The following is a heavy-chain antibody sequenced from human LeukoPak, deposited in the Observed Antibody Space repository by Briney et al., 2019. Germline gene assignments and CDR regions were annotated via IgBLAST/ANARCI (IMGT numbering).Heavy chain of an antibody. Sequence: GGSLRLSCAASGFTFSSYGMHWVRQAPGKGLEWVAFIRYDGSNKYYADSVKGRFTISRDNSKNTLYLQMNSLRAEDAAVYYCARRAGGYSHPYDYWGQGILVTVSS. J-gene: IGHJ4*02. CDR1: GFTFSSYG. CDR3: ARRAGGYSHPYDY. D-gene: IGHD4-23*01. V-gene: IGHV3-30*02. CDR2: IRYDGSNK.